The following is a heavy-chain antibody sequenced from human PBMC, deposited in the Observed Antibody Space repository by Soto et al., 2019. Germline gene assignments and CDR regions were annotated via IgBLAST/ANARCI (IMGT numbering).Heavy chain of an antibody. CDR1: GFIFSDHA. Sequence: EVQLLESGGGLVQPGGSLRLSCEASGFIFSDHAMSWVRQAPGKGLEWVSAISGNGIATYYADSVKGRFTISRDNSKNTLYLLMNRLRADDTAVYYCARDAISMVRGTNNWFDPWGQGTLVTVSS. J-gene: IGHJ5*02. V-gene: IGHV3-23*01. CDR2: ISGNGIAT. D-gene: IGHD3-10*01. CDR3: ARDAISMVRGTNNWFDP.